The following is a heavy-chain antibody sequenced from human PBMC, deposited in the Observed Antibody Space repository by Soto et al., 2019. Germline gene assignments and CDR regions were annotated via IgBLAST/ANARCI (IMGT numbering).Heavy chain of an antibody. CDR2: ISSSSSYI. CDR1: GFTFSSYS. Sequence: GGSLRLSCAASGFTFSSYSMNWVRQAPGKGLEWVSSISSSSSYIYYADSVKGRFTISRDNAKNSLYLQMNSLRAEDTAVYYCARVAAHYYYGMDVCAQGATVTVSS. V-gene: IGHV3-21*01. CDR3: ARVAAHYYYGMDV. J-gene: IGHJ6*02. D-gene: IGHD6-6*01.